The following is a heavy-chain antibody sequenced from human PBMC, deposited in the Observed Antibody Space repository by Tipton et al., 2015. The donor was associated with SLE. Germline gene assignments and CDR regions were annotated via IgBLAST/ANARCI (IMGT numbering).Heavy chain of an antibody. Sequence: TLSPTCAVYGGSFSGYSWSWIRQSPGKGLEWIGEINHSGSTNYNPSLKSRVTISVDTSKNQFSLKLSSVTAADTAVYYCARGRGRITIFGVVAYDYWGKGTLVTVST. CDR1: GGSFSGYS. D-gene: IGHD3-3*01. CDR3: ARGRGRITIFGVVAYDY. V-gene: IGHV4-34*01. J-gene: IGHJ4*02. CDR2: INHSGST.